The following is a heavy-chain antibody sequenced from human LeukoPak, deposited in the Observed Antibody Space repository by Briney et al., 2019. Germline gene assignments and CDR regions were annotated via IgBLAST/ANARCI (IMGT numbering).Heavy chain of an antibody. Sequence: SETLSLTRTVSGGSISSYYWSWIRQPPGKGLEWIGYIYYSGSTNYNPSLKSRVTISVDTSKNQFSLKLSSVTAADTAVYYCARLSGSWYYFDYWGQGTLVTVSS. V-gene: IGHV4-59*08. CDR1: GGSISSYY. CDR3: ARLSGSWYYFDY. CDR2: IYYSGST. D-gene: IGHD6-13*01. J-gene: IGHJ4*02.